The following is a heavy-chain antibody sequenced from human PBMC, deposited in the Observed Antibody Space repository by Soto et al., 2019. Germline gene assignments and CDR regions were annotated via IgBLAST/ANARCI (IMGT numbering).Heavy chain of an antibody. Sequence: SVKVSCKASGGTFSSYAISWVRQAPGQGLEWMGGIIPIFGTANYAQKFQGRVTITADESTSTAYMELSSLRSEDTAVYYCARGSVLRYFDWLSSPFDYWGQGTLVTVSS. CDR1: GGTFSSYA. J-gene: IGHJ4*02. CDR3: ARGSVLRYFDWLSSPFDY. V-gene: IGHV1-69*13. D-gene: IGHD3-9*01. CDR2: IIPIFGTA.